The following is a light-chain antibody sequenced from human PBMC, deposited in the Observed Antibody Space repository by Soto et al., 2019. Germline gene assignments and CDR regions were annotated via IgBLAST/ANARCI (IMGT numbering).Light chain of an antibody. Sequence: EIVMTQSPATLSVSPGERATLACRASQSVSSNLAWYQQKPGQAPRFLIYGASTRATGIPARFSGSGAGTEFTLTISSLQSEDFAVYYCQQYGSLSWTFGQGTKVDIK. CDR1: QSVSSN. J-gene: IGKJ1*01. CDR3: QQYGSLSWT. CDR2: GAS. V-gene: IGKV3-15*01.